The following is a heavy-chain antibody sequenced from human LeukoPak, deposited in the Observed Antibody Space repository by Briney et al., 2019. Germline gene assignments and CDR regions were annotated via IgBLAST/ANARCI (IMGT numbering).Heavy chain of an antibody. CDR3: ARDGSHSSSWYWFGY. CDR2: ISSSSDTI. Sequence: GGSLRLSCAASGFTFSIYNMNWVRQAPGKGLEWVSYISSSSDTIYFADSVKGRVSISRDNAKNSLYLQMNSPRDEDTAVYYCARDGSHSSSWYWFGYWGQGTLVTVSS. V-gene: IGHV3-48*02. D-gene: IGHD6-13*01. J-gene: IGHJ4*02. CDR1: GFTFSIYN.